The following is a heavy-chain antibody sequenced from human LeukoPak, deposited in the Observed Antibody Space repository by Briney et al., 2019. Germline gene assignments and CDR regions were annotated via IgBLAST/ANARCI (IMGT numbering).Heavy chain of an antibody. V-gene: IGHV3-7*01. CDR1: GFTFSSYW. D-gene: IGHD6-19*01. J-gene: IGHJ4*02. CDR3: ARASVAGHADY. Sequence: GGSLRLSCAASGFTFSSYWMSWVRQAPGKGLEWVANIKQDGSEKYYADSVKGRFTISRDNSKNTLYLQMNSLRAEDTAVYYCARASVAGHADYWGQGTLVTVSS. CDR2: IKQDGSEK.